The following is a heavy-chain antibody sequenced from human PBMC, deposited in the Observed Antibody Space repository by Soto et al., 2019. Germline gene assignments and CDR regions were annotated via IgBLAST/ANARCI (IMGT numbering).Heavy chain of an antibody. Sequence: SETLSLTCTVSGGSIGSYYWSWIRQPPGKGLEWIGYIYYSGSTNYNPSLKSRVTISVDTSKNQFSLKLSSVTAADTAVYYCARDRAHSNPILVGDAFDIWGQGTMVTVSS. CDR3: ARDRAHSNPILVGDAFDI. J-gene: IGHJ3*02. CDR2: IYYSGST. V-gene: IGHV4-59*01. CDR1: GGSIGSYY. D-gene: IGHD4-4*01.